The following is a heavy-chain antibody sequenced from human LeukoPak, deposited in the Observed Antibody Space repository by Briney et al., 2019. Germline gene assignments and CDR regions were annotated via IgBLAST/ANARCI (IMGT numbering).Heavy chain of an antibody. CDR2: ISDDGSST. V-gene: IGHV3-74*01. D-gene: IGHD5-18*01. CDR1: GFTFSSYW. Sequence: HPGGSLRLSCAASGFTFSSYWMHWVRQAPGKGLVWVSRISDDGSSTSYADSVKGRFTISRANAKNTLYLQMNSLRAEDTAVYYCARINQGPGYSSDYWGQGTLVTVSS. J-gene: IGHJ4*02. CDR3: ARINQGPGYSSDY.